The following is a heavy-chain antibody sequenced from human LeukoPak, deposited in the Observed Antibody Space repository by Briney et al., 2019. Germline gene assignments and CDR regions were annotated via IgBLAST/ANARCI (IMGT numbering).Heavy chain of an antibody. V-gene: IGHV1-2*02. Sequence: ASVKVSCKASGYTFTSYGISWVRQAPGQGLEWMGWINPNSGGTNYAQKFQGRVTMTRDTSISTAYMELSRLRSDDTAVYYCARGMTTVISSQDYWGQGTLVTVSS. CDR1: GYTFTSYG. J-gene: IGHJ4*02. CDR2: INPNSGGT. D-gene: IGHD4-11*01. CDR3: ARGMTTVISSQDY.